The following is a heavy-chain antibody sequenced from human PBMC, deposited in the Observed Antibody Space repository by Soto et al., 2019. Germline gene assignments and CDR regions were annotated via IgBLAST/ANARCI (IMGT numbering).Heavy chain of an antibody. CDR2: ISAYNGNT. CDR1: GYTFTSYG. J-gene: IGHJ4*02. V-gene: IGHV1-18*01. Sequence: ASVNVSCKASGYTFTSYGISWVRQAPGQGLEWMGWISAYNGNTNYAQKLQGRVTMTTDTSTSTAYMELRSLRSDDTAVYYCARDLRWVLRLLEWPYYFDYWGQGTLVTVS. D-gene: IGHD3-3*01. CDR3: ARDLRWVLRLLEWPYYFDY.